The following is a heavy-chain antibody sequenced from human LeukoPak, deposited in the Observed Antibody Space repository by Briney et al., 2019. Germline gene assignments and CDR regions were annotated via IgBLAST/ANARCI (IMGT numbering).Heavy chain of an antibody. Sequence: GGSLRLSCAASGFTFSTYWMHWVRQAPGKGLAWVSRINSGGSGTTYADSVRGRFTISRDNAKNTLYLQMNSLRVEDTAVYYCSRGQGYSNPLDYWGQGTLVTVSS. V-gene: IGHV3-74*01. D-gene: IGHD2-15*01. J-gene: IGHJ4*02. CDR3: SRGQGYSNPLDY. CDR2: INSGGSGT. CDR1: GFTFSTYW.